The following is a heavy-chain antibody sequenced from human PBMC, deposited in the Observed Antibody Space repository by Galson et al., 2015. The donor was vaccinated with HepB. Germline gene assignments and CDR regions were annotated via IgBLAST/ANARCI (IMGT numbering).Heavy chain of an antibody. Sequence: SLRLSCAASGFTFSSYAMSWVRQAPGKGLEWVSAISGSGGSTYYADSVKGRFTISRDNSKNTLYLQMNSLRAEDTAVYYCAKDQGGSGSYYTFDYWGQGTLVTVSS. CDR3: AKDQGGSGSYYTFDY. D-gene: IGHD1-26*01. J-gene: IGHJ4*02. CDR2: ISGSGGST. CDR1: GFTFSSYA. V-gene: IGHV3-23*01.